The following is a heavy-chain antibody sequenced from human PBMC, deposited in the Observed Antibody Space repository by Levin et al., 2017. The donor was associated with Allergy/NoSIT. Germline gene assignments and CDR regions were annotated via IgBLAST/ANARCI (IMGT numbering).Heavy chain of an antibody. D-gene: IGHD2-2*01. CDR3: AKGKGSTSPLDV. CDR1: GFDFSDYG. Sequence: PGGSLRLSCRASGFDFSDYGMHWVRQSPGKGLEWVAVIAYDGSKTYVADSVKGRFTISRYNSKNTLHLQMNSLRRDDTGVYYCAKGKGSTSPLDVWGQGTTVSVSS. CDR2: IAYDGSKT. V-gene: IGHV3-30*18. J-gene: IGHJ6*02.